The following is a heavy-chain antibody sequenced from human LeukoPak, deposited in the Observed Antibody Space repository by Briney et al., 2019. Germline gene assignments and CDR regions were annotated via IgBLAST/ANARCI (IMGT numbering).Heavy chain of an antibody. CDR3: ARRQAVATLGEFDY. CDR1: GYIFTSFW. D-gene: IGHD5-12*01. CDR2: IYPIDSDT. J-gene: IGHJ4*02. V-gene: IGHV5-51*01. Sequence: GESLKISCQGSGYIFTSFWIAWVRQMPGKGLEWMGIIYPIDSDTRYSPSFQGQVTISADKSISTAYLQWSSLKASDTAMYYCARRQAVATLGEFDYWGQGTLVTVSS.